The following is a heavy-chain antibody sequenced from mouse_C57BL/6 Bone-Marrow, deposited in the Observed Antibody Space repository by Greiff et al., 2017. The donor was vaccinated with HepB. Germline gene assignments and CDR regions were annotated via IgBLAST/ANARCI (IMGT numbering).Heavy chain of an antibody. CDR1: GFTFSSYA. CDR2: ISDGGSYT. CDR3: ARVDSNYPWFAY. D-gene: IGHD2-5*01. Sequence: EVQVVESGGGLVKPGGSLKLSCAASGFTFSSYAMSWVRQTPEKRLEWVATISDGGSYTYYPDNVKGRFTISRDNAKNNLYLQMSHLKSEDTAMYYCARVDSNYPWFAYWGQGTLVTVSA. V-gene: IGHV5-4*01. J-gene: IGHJ3*01.